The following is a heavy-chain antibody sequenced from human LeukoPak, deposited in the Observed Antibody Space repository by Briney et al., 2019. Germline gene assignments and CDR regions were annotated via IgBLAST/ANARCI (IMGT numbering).Heavy chain of an antibody. Sequence: SETLSLTCTVSGGSISSLYWSWVRQPPGEGEEWLGYIYYSGNTNYNPSLKSRVTISVDTSKNQFSLNLTSVTAADTAVYYCARGSGWYYYWGQGTLVTVSS. CDR1: GGSISSLY. D-gene: IGHD6-19*01. V-gene: IGHV4-59*11. J-gene: IGHJ4*02. CDR2: IYYSGNT. CDR3: ARGSGWYYY.